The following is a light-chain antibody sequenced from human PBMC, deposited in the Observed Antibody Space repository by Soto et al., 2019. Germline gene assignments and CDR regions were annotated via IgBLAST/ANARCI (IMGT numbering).Light chain of an antibody. V-gene: IGLV2-14*01. Sequence: QSALPQPASVSGSPGQSITISCTGTSSDVGGFNYVSWYQQYPGEAPKLLIYEVSNRPSGVSSRFSSSKSGNTASLTISGLQADDEGDYYCSSFTTSNTWVFGGGTKLTVL. CDR3: SSFTTSNTWV. J-gene: IGLJ3*02. CDR1: SSDVGGFNY. CDR2: EVS.